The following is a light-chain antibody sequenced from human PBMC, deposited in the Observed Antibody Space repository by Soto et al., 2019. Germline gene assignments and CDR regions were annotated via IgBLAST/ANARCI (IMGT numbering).Light chain of an antibody. CDR2: GNS. CDR3: QSYDSSLSRSVL. V-gene: IGLV1-40*01. CDR1: SSNIGAGYD. J-gene: IGLJ2*01. Sequence: QSVLTQPPSVSGAPGQRVTISCTGSSSNIGAGYDVHWYQQLPGTAPKLLIYGNSNRPSGVPDRFSGSKSGTSASLAITGLQSEDEADYYCQSYDSSLSRSVLFGGGTKVTVL.